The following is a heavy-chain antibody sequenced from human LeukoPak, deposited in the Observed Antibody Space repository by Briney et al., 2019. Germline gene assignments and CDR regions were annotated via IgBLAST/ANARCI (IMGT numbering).Heavy chain of an antibody. J-gene: IGHJ5*02. V-gene: IGHV5-51*01. CDR1: GYSFTSYW. CDR3: ARRPGYCSGGSCYSSNWFDP. CDR2: IYPGDSDT. D-gene: IGHD2-15*01. Sequence: GESLKISCKGSGYSFTSYWIGWVRQVPGKGLEWMGIIYPGDSDTRYSPSFQGQVTISADKSISTAYLQWSSLKASDTAMYYCARRPGYCSGGSCYSSNWFDPWGQGTLVTVSS.